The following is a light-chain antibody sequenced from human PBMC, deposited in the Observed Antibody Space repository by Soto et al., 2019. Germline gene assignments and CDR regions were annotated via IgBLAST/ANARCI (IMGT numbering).Light chain of an antibody. CDR1: QSVSSSS. J-gene: IGKJ2*01. CDR2: GAS. Sequence: PGDRATLSCRASQSVSSSSLAWYQQIPGQAPRLLIYGASTRATGIPDRFSGSGSATDFTLTISRLEPEDFALYYCQQYDRSLWAYTFGQGTKLQIK. CDR3: QQYDRSLWAYT. V-gene: IGKV3-20*01.